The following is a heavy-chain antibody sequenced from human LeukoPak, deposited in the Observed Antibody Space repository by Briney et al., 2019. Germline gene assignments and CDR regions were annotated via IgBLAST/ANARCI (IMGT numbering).Heavy chain of an antibody. J-gene: IGHJ2*01. CDR2: IRSKANSYAT. D-gene: IGHD6-19*01. CDR1: GFTFSGSA. Sequence: PGGSLRLSCAASGFTFSGSAMHWVRQASGKGLEWVGRIRSKANSYATAYAASVKGRFTISRDDSKNTAYLQMNSLKTEDTAVYYCTIIGGAVAGQEDFDLWGRGTLVTVSS. CDR3: TIIGGAVAGQEDFDL. V-gene: IGHV3-73*01.